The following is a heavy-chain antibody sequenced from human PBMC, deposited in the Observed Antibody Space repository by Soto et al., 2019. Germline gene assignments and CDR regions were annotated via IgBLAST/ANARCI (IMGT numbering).Heavy chain of an antibody. CDR1: GFTFSSYA. D-gene: IGHD1-1*01. J-gene: IGHJ4*02. CDR2: ISGSGGST. Sequence: EVQLLESGGGLVQPGGSLRLSCAASGFTFSSYAMSWVRQAPGKGLEWVSAISGSGGSTYYADSVKGRFTISRDNSKNTLYRRMNSLRAEETAVYCCANEDLERDYLDYWGQGTLVTVSS. CDR3: ANEDLERDYLDY. V-gene: IGHV3-23*01.